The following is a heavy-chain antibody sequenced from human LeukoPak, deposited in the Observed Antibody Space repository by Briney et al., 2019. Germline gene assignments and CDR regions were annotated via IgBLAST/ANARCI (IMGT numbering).Heavy chain of an antibody. V-gene: IGHV4-4*07. CDR2: IYTSGST. CDR1: GGSISSYY. Sequence: PSETLSLTCTVSGGSISSYYWSWIRQPAGKGLEWIGRIYTSGSTNYNPSLKSRVTMSVDTSKNQFSLKLSSVTAADTAVYYCARAQTYDFWSGYYFDYWGQGTLVTVSS. J-gene: IGHJ4*02. CDR3: ARAQTYDFWSGYYFDY. D-gene: IGHD3-3*01.